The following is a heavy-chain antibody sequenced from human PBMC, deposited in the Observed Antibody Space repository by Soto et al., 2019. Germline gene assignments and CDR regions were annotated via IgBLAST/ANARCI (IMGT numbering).Heavy chain of an antibody. CDR3: ASVRGGYYYAMDV. J-gene: IGHJ6*02. Sequence: PSETLSLTCAVYGGSFSGYYWSWIRQHPGKGLEWIGYIYHSGSTNYNPSPKSRITISVDKSKNQFSLKLSSVTAADTAVYYCASVRGGYYYAMDVWGQGTTVTVSS. CDR2: IYHSGST. V-gene: IGHV4-34*01. D-gene: IGHD3-10*02. CDR1: GGSFSGYY.